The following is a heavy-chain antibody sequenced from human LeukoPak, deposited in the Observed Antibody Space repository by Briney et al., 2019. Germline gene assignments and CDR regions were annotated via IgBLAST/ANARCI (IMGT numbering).Heavy chain of an antibody. D-gene: IGHD3-3*01. J-gene: IGHJ4*02. V-gene: IGHV4-39*07. CDR1: GGSISSGSYY. CDR3: ARGLRSVDY. CDR2: IYFGGSA. Sequence: SETLSLTCTVSGGSISSGSYYWGWIRQPPGKGLEWVGTIYFGGSAYYNPSLKSRVTISVDTSKNQFSLKLNSVTAADTAVYYCARGLRSVDYWGQGTLVTVSS.